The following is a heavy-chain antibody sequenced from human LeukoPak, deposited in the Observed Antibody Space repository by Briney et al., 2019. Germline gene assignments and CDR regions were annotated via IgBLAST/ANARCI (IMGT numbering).Heavy chain of an antibody. J-gene: IGHJ5*02. CDR2: ISYDGSNK. CDR1: GFTFSSYA. V-gene: IGHV3-30-3*01. D-gene: IGHD2-15*01. CDR3: ARAATGWSSWFDP. Sequence: PGGSLRLSCAASGFTFSSYAMSWVRQAPGKGLEWVAVISYDGSNKYYADSVKGRFTISRDNSKNTLYLQMNSLRAEDTAVYYCARAATGWSSWFDPWGQGTLVTVSS.